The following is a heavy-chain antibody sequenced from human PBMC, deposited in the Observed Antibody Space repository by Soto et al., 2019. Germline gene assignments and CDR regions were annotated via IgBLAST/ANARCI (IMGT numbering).Heavy chain of an antibody. D-gene: IGHD2-15*01. CDR1: GGSFSGYY. CDR2: INHSGST. Sequence: SETMSLTCAVDGGSFSGYYLSWIRQHTGMGLEWIGEINHSGSTNYNPSLKSRVTISVDTSKTQFSLKLSSVTAADTAVYYCARGFVDGGNTVVFDYWGQGTLVTVSS. V-gene: IGHV4-34*01. CDR3: ARGFVDGGNTVVFDY. J-gene: IGHJ4*02.